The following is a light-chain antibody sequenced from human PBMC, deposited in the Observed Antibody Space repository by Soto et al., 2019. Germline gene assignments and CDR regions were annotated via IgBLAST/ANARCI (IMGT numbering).Light chain of an antibody. CDR2: GVV. V-gene: IGLV2-11*01. CDR3: CSYAGGYTYL. J-gene: IGLJ1*01. Sequence: QSALTQPRSVSGSPGQSVTISCTGTGNDVGAYNYVSWYQQHPGRPPKLLIYGVVRWPSGVPDRFSGSKSGSTASLTISGLQAEDEADYFCCSYAGGYTYLFGTGTKVTVL. CDR1: GNDVGAYNY.